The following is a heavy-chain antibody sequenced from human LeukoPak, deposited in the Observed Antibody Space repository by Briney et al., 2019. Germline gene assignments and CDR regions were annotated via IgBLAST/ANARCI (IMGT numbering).Heavy chain of an antibody. CDR3: ARGGSLLWFGETSLYFQH. Sequence: ASVKVSCKASGYTFTSYDINWVRQATGQGLEWMGWMNPNSGNTGYAQKFQGRVTMTRNTSISTAYMELSSLRSEDTAVYSCARGGSLLWFGETSLYFQHWGQGTLVTVSS. V-gene: IGHV1-8*01. D-gene: IGHD3-10*01. CDR2: MNPNSGNT. CDR1: GYTFTSYD. J-gene: IGHJ1*01.